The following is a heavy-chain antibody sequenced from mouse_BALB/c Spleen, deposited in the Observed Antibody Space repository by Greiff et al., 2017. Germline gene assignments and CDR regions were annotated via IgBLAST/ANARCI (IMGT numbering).Heavy chain of an antibody. Sequence: VKLQQSGAELVRPGSSVKISCKASGYAFSSYWMNWVKQRPGQGLEWIGQIYPGDGDTNYNGKFKGKATLTADKSSSTAYMQLSSLTSEDSAVDFGARGGYGNLFAYWGQGTLVTVSA. CDR2: IYPGDGDT. CDR3: ARGGYGNLFAY. J-gene: IGHJ3*01. D-gene: IGHD2-10*02. V-gene: IGHV1-80*01. CDR1: GYAFSSYW.